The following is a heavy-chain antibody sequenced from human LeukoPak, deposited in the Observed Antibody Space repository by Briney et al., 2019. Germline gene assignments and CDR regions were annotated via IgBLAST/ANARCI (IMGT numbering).Heavy chain of an antibody. CDR3: ARPYNRNGVWSFYFDY. V-gene: IGHV5-51*01. J-gene: IGHJ4*02. D-gene: IGHD1-20*01. Sequence: GESLKISCKGSGYSFTSYWIGWVRQMPGKGLEWMGIIYPGDSDTRYSPSFQGQVTISADKSISTAYLQWSSLKASDTAMYYCARPYNRNGVWSFYFDYWGQGTLVTVSS. CDR1: GYSFTSYW. CDR2: IYPGDSDT.